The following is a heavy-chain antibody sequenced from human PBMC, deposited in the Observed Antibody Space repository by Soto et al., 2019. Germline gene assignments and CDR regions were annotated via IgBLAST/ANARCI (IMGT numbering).Heavy chain of an antibody. CDR1: GACITTYY. J-gene: IGHJ4*02. V-gene: IGHV4-4*07. CDR3: ARDGGWQLRTPVFDC. CDR2: MYHSGIT. Sequence: EPLPLTCTVAGACITTYYWNWIRQPAGKGMEWIGRMYHSGITNNNPSLNSRVTMSVDTSKSQFSLKLTYVTAADTAVYYCARDGGWQLRTPVFDCWGKGILVIVSS. D-gene: IGHD1-26*01.